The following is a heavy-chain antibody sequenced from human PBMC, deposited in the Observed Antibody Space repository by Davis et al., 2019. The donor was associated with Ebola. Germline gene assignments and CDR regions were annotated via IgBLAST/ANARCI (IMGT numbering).Heavy chain of an antibody. CDR2: ISYDGSNI. CDR3: ARDREWPLDY. CDR1: GFTFSSYG. D-gene: IGHD3-3*01. J-gene: IGHJ4*02. Sequence: GESLKISCAASGFTFSSYGMHWVRQAPGKGLEWVAVISYDGSNIYYADSVKGRFTISRDNSKNTLYLQMNSLRAEDTAVYYCARDREWPLDYWGQGTLVTVSS. V-gene: IGHV3-30*19.